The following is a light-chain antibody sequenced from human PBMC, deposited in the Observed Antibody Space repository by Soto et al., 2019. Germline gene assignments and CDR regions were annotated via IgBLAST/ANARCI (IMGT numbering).Light chain of an antibody. CDR3: LQHYRDPWT. V-gene: IGKV1-17*03. CDR1: QGVHNF. Sequence: DIQMTQSPSAMSASVGDRVTITCRASQGVHNFLVWFQQKPGKVPQRLIFGGNSLHRGVPFRFSGSGSGTEFTLTITSLQPEDFATYYCLQHYRDPWTFGQGTKVEIK. CDR2: GGN. J-gene: IGKJ1*01.